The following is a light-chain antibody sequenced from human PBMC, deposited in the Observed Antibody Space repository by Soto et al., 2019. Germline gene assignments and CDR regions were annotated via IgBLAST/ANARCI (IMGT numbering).Light chain of an antibody. CDR2: SNN. Sequence: QSVLTQPPSASGTPGQRVTISCSGSSSNIGSNTVNWYQQLTGTAPKLLIYSNNQRPSGVPDRFSGSKSGTSASLAISGLQSEDEADYDCAAWDDSLNGPLFGGGTKVTVL. V-gene: IGLV1-44*01. J-gene: IGLJ2*01. CDR1: SSNIGSNT. CDR3: AAWDDSLNGPL.